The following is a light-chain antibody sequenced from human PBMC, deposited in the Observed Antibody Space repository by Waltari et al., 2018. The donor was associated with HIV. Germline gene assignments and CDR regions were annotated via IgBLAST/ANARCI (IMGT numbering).Light chain of an antibody. Sequence: SYDLTQPLSVSVALGQTARITRRGSNIGPKSVHWYQQKPGQAPVLVIYNDSFRPSGIPERFSASKSSNTATLTISTAQSGDEAAYYCQVWVTSVVFGGGTNLTVL. CDR1: NIGPKS. V-gene: IGLV3-9*01. CDR3: QVWVTSVV. CDR2: NDS. J-gene: IGLJ3*02.